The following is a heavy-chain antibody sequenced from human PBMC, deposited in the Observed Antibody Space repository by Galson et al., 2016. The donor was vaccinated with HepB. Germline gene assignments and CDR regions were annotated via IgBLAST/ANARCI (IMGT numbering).Heavy chain of an antibody. Sequence: SVKVSCKASGYTFINYGISWVRQAPGQGLEWMGWISTYNGNTKYAQKLQDRLTMTTDTPTSTAYMELRSLRYDDTAVYYCVRGGLGVWGQGTTLTVSS. CDR2: ISTYNGNT. V-gene: IGHV1-18*01. J-gene: IGHJ6*02. CDR1: GYTFINYG. D-gene: IGHD7-27*01. CDR3: VRGGLGV.